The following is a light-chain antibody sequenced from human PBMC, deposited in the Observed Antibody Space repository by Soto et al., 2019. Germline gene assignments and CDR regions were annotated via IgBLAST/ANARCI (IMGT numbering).Light chain of an antibody. CDR3: SSYAGSNTWV. Sequence: QSVLTQPRSVSGSPGQSVTISCTGTSSDVGAYNYVSWYQQHPGKAPKLMIYDVSKWPSGVPDRFSGSKSGNTASLTISGLQAEDEADYYCSSYAGSNTWVFGGGTKVTVL. J-gene: IGLJ3*02. CDR2: DVS. V-gene: IGLV2-11*01. CDR1: SSDVGAYNY.